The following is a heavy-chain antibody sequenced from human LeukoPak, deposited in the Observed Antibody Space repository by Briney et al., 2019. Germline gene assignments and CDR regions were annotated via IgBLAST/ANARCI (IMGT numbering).Heavy chain of an antibody. CDR2: IKQDGSEK. J-gene: IGHJ4*02. CDR1: GFTFSSYW. Sequence: PGGSLRLSCAASGFTFSSYWMSWVRQAPGKGLEWVANIKQDGSEKYYVDSVKGRFTISRDNAKNSLYLQMNSLRAEDTAVYYCARDGVGQWLANFDYWGQGTLVTVSS. V-gene: IGHV3-7*01. CDR3: ARDGVGQWLANFDY. D-gene: IGHD6-19*01.